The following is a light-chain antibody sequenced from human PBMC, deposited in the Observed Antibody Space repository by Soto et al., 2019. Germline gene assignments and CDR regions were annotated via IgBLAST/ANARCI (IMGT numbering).Light chain of an antibody. J-gene: IGKJ3*01. V-gene: IGKV1-12*02. CDR3: QQASSFLFT. CDR2: AAS. CDR1: QGISGW. Sequence: DMQMTQSPSSVSASVGGRVTITCRASQGISGWLAWYQQNPGKAPKLLIYAASTLQSGVPSRFSGSGSGTDFTLTISSLQPEDFATYYCQQASSFLFTFGPGTKVDIK.